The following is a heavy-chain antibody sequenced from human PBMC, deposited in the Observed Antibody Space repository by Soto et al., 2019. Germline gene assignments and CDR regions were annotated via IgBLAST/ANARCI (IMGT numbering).Heavy chain of an antibody. V-gene: IGHV1-3*01. CDR1: GYTFNTYA. J-gene: IGHJ4*02. CDR3: ARDLVRSLEWTHMYYFDY. CDR2: NNAGDGNT. Sequence: ASVKVTCKASGYTFNTYAIHWVRQAPGQSLEWMGWNNAGDGNTKYSQKFQGRVTITSDTSASTAYMELSSLRSEDTAVYYCARDLVRSLEWTHMYYFDYWGQGTLVTVSS. D-gene: IGHD3-3*01.